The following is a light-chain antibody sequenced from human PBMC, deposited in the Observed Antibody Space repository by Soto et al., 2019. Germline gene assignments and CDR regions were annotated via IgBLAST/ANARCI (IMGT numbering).Light chain of an antibody. CDR3: QQRSNWPPFS. Sequence: EIVLTQSPATLPLSPGERATLSCRASQSVSSYLAWYQQKPGQAPRLLIYDASNRATCILARFSGSGSGTDFTLTISSLEPEDFAVNYCQQRSNWPPFSFGPGTKVDIK. V-gene: IGKV3-11*01. CDR1: QSVSSY. J-gene: IGKJ3*01. CDR2: DAS.